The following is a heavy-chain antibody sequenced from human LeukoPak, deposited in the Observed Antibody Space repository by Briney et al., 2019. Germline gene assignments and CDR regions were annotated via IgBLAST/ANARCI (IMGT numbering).Heavy chain of an antibody. D-gene: IGHD2-15*01. V-gene: IGHV3-23*01. CDR3: ARHRDRYCSGGSCFGFDY. CDR2: IRGTGSST. CDR1: GFTFSTYA. J-gene: IGHJ4*02. Sequence: GGSLRLSCAASGFTFSTYAMSWVRQAPGKGLEWVSAIRGTGSSTYYADSVKGRFTISRDNSKNMLNLQMNSLRAEDTAVYYCARHRDRYCSGGSCFGFDYWGQGTLVTVSS.